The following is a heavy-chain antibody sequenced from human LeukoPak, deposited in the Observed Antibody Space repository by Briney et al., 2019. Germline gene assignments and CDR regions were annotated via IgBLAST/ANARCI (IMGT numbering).Heavy chain of an antibody. Sequence: GGSLRLSCVASGFTLRSYAMSWVRQAPGKGLEWVSAVYASGDRTYYADSVKGRFTISRDNSENTLYLQMNNLRAEDTAAYYCAKIPSRYDTSGYSPAEYFQHWGQGTLVTVSS. CDR2: VYASGDRT. J-gene: IGHJ1*01. V-gene: IGHV3-23*01. D-gene: IGHD3-22*01. CDR1: GFTLRSYA. CDR3: AKIPSRYDTSGYSPAEYFQH.